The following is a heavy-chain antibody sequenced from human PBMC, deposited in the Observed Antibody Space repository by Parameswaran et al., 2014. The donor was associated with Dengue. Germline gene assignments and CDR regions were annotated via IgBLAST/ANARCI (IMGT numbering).Heavy chain of an antibody. Sequence: WIRQPPGKGLEWVAIISYDGGDKYYADSVKGRFTISRDNSKKTLYLQMNSLRPEDTAVYYCARVRYSGTYHHYYYTMDVWGQGTTVTVSS. J-gene: IGHJ6*02. V-gene: IGHV3-30*16. CDR2: ISYDGGDK. D-gene: IGHD1-26*01. CDR3: ARVRYSGTYHHYYYTMDV.